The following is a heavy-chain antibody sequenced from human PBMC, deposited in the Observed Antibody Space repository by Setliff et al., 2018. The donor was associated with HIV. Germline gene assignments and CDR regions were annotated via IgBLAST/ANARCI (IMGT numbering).Heavy chain of an antibody. V-gene: IGHV4-61*02. CDR1: GYSITSGYY. CDR3: ARAPRYYRGWYIPEYFDN. CDR2: IYASGSP. Sequence: PSETLSLTCAVSGYSITSGYYWNWIRQPAGKGLEWIGRIYASGSPTYNSSLESRVTISVDTSKNHFSLRLNSVTAADTAVYFCARAPRYYRGWYIPEYFDNWGEGTLVTVSS. D-gene: IGHD6-19*01. J-gene: IGHJ4*02.